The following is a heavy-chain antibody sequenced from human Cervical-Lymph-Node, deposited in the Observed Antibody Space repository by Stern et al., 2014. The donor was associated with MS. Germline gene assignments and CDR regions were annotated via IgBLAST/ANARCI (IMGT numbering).Heavy chain of an antibody. CDR1: GLTFTKNS. CDR3: ASSREFQVPDENYSMDV. V-gene: IGHV3-21*01. D-gene: IGHD3-10*01. CDR2: ISSSSRPA. Sequence: VQLVESGGGLVKPGGSLRLSCAASGLTFTKNSMHWVRQAPGKGLEWVSSISSSSRPAYYAASVKGRFTISRDNAKKSLYLQMSSLRAEDTAVYYCASSREFQVPDENYSMDVWGQGTTVTVSS. J-gene: IGHJ6*02.